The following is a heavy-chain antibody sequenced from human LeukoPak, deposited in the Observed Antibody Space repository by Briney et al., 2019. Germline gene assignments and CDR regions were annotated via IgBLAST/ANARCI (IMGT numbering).Heavy chain of an antibody. Sequence: ASVKVSCKASGGTFSSYTISWARQAPGQGLEWMGRIIPILGIANYAQKFQGRVTITADKSTSTAYMELSSLRSEDTAVYYCARDATIVEMATEYYFDYWGQGTLVTVSS. CDR3: ARDATIVEMATEYYFDY. J-gene: IGHJ4*02. V-gene: IGHV1-69*04. D-gene: IGHD5-24*01. CDR2: IIPILGIA. CDR1: GGTFSSYT.